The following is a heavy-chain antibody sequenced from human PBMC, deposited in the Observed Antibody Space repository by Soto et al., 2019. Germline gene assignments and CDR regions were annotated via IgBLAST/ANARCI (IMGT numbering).Heavy chain of an antibody. J-gene: IGHJ5*02. Sequence: ASVKVSCKASGGTFSSYAISWVRQAPGQGLEWMGGIIPILGIANYAQKFQGRVTITADKSTSTAYMELSSLRSEDTAVYYCARDFDPTCGGDCYWFDPWGQEPWSPSPQ. D-gene: IGHD2-21*02. CDR2: IIPILGIA. CDR3: ARDFDPTCGGDCYWFDP. V-gene: IGHV1-69*10. CDR1: GGTFSSYA.